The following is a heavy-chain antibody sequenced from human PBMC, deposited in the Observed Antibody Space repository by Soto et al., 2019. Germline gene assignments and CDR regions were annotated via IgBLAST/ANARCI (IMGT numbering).Heavy chain of an antibody. CDR3: VRDYVMDV. D-gene: IGHD3-10*02. CDR1: GFTFSGDA. Sequence: PGGSLRLSCAASGFTFSGDAMNWVRQAPGKGLEWVSSISTTSTYIYYADSVKGRFTISRDNANNSLHLQMNSLRAEDAAVYYCVRDYVMDVWGQGTTVTVSS. J-gene: IGHJ6*02. V-gene: IGHV3-21*01. CDR2: ISTTSTYI.